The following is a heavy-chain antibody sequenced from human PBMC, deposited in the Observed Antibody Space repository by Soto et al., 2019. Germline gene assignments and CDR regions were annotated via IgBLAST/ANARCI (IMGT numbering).Heavy chain of an antibody. CDR2: INPSGGST. V-gene: IGHV1-46*01. J-gene: IGHJ4*02. CDR3: ARGFRGCSGGSCYSTPFGY. D-gene: IGHD2-15*01. CDR1: GYTFTSYY. Sequence: VASLKVSCKASGYTFTSYYMHWVRQAPGQGLEWMGIINPSGGSTSYAQKFQGRVTMTRDTSTSTVYMELSSLRSEDTAVYYCARGFRGCSGGSCYSTPFGYWGQGTLVTVSS.